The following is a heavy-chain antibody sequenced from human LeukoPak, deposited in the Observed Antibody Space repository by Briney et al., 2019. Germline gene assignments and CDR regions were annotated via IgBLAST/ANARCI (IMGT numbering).Heavy chain of an antibody. J-gene: IGHJ6*03. Sequence: GGSLRLSCAASGFTFDDYAMHWVRQAPGKGLEWVSLISWDGVSTYYADSVKGRFTISRDNSKNSLYLQMNSLRAEDTALYYCAKAIRLTGFGELFAYMDVWGKGTTVTVSS. D-gene: IGHD3-10*01. CDR1: GFTFDDYA. V-gene: IGHV3-43D*03. CDR2: ISWDGVST. CDR3: AKAIRLTGFGELFAYMDV.